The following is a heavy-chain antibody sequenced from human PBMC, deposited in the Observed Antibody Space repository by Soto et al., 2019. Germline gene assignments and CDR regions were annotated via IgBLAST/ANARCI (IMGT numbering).Heavy chain of an antibody. Sequence: PSETLSLTCIVAGGSITSNYWSWIRHFSGTVLEWIVYIYYCWNTYYIPSRNIRVIISIDTSKNYFFLKLSSVTAADMAVDYCARGPYYYYYGLDVWGQVTTVTVSS. CDR2: IYYCWNT. CDR1: GGSITSNY. J-gene: IGHJ6*02. CDR3: ARGPYYYYYGLDV. V-gene: IGHV4-59*01.